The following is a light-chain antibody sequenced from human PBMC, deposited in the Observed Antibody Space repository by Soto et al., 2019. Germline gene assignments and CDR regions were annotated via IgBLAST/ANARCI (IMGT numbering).Light chain of an antibody. CDR2: AAS. V-gene: IGKV1-8*01. CDR3: QQYYSYPL. J-gene: IGKJ4*01. CDR1: QGISSY. Sequence: AIQLTQSPSSLSASVGDRVTITCRASQGISSYLAWYQQKPGKAPKLLIYAASTLQSGVPSRFSGSGSGTDFTLTISCLQSEDFATYYCQQYYSYPLFGGGTKVDIK.